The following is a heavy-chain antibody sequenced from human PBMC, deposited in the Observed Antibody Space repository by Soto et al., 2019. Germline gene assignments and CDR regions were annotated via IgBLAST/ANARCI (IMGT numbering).Heavy chain of an antibody. CDR1: GGSISSGGYS. V-gene: IGHV4-30-2*01. Sequence: QLQLLESGSGLIKPSQTLSLNSAVSGGSISSGGYSWGWIRQPPGKGLEWIGYIYHSVSTYYNPSLKSRVTISVDRSKNQFSLRLSSVTAADTAVYYCARVPDYWGQGTLVTVSS. CDR2: IYHSVST. CDR3: ARVPDY. J-gene: IGHJ4*02.